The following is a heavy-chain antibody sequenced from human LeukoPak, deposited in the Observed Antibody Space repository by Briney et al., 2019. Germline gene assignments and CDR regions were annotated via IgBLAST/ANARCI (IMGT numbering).Heavy chain of an antibody. CDR3: ARLSITMVREPYYYYYYMDV. J-gene: IGHJ6*03. CDR1: GGSFSGYY. CDR2: INHSGST. D-gene: IGHD3-10*01. Sequence: SETLSLTCAVYGGSFSGYYWSWIRQPPGKGLEWIGEINHSGSTNYNPSLKSRVTISVDTSKNQFSLKLSSVTAADTAVYYCARLSITMVREPYYYYYYMDVWGKGTTVTVSS. V-gene: IGHV4-34*01.